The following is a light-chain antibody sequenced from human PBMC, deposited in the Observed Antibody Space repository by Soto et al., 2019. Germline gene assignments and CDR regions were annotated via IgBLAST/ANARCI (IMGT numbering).Light chain of an antibody. CDR2: GAS. CDR3: QQYGSSPAT. V-gene: IGKV3-20*01. J-gene: IGKJ2*01. CDR1: QSVSSS. Sequence: EIVLTQSPGTLSLSPGERATLSCRASQSVSSSLVWYQQKPGQAPRLLIYGASSRATGIPDRFSGSGSGTDFTLTIIRLEPEDFAVYYCQQYGSSPATFGQGTKLEIK.